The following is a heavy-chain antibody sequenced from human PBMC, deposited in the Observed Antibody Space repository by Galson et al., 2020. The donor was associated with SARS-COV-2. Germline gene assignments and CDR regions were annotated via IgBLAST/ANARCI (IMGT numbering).Heavy chain of an antibody. CDR1: GVSISGSNYE. Sequence: SETLSLTCTASGVSISGSNYEWDWNRQPPGQGLEWIGSIYYRGTTYYNPSLKGRVTISVDTSKNQFPLKLSSVTAADTAVYYCARHVKVGASSFDYWGQGSLVTVSS. V-gene: IGHV4-39*01. D-gene: IGHD1-26*01. J-gene: IGHJ4*02. CDR2: IYYRGTT. CDR3: ARHVKVGASSFDY.